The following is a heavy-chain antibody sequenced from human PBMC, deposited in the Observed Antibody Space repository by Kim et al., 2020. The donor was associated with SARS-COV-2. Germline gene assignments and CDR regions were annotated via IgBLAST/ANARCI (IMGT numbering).Heavy chain of an antibody. J-gene: IGHJ4*02. CDR3: ATKNAVAGPDY. Sequence: GGSLRLSCAASGFTFSSYEMNWVRQAPGKGLEWVSYISSSGSTIYYADSVKGRFTISRDNAKNSLYLQMNSLRAEDTAVYYCATKNAVAGPDYWGQGTLVTVSS. CDR2: ISSSGSTI. D-gene: IGHD6-19*01. V-gene: IGHV3-48*03. CDR1: GFTFSSYE.